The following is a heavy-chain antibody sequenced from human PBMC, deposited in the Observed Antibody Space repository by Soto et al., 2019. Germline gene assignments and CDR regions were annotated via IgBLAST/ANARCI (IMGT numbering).Heavy chain of an antibody. D-gene: IGHD2-15*01. J-gene: IGHJ6*03. V-gene: IGHV4-39*02. CDR3: ARESGSRVVEYYYYMDV. CDR2: IYYSGST. Sequence: SETLSLTCTVSGGSISSSSYYWGWIRQPPGKGLEWIGSIYYSGSTYYNPSLKSRVTISVDTSKNQFSLKLSSVTAADTAVYYCARESGSRVVEYYYYMDVWGKGTTVTVSS. CDR1: GGSISSSSYY.